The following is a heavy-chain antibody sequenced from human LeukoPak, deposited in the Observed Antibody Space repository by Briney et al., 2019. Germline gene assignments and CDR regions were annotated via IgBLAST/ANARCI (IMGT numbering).Heavy chain of an antibody. D-gene: IGHD3-22*01. Sequence: GGSLRLFCAASGFTFSDYYMSWIRQAPGKGLEWVSYISSSGSTIYYADSVKGRFTISRDNAKNSLYLQMNSLRAEDTAVYYCARLYYYDSSGQDYWGQGTLVTVSS. CDR1: GFTFSDYY. J-gene: IGHJ4*02. CDR3: ARLYYYDSSGQDY. CDR2: ISSSGSTI. V-gene: IGHV3-11*01.